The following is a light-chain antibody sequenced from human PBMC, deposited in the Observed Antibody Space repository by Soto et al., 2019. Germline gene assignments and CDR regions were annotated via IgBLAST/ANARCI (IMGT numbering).Light chain of an antibody. CDR3: QQSYSIFRT. V-gene: IGKV1-39*01. CDR2: AAS. J-gene: IGKJ2*01. Sequence: DIPMTQSPSSLSASVGDRVTITCRASQRISSYLNLYQQKPGKAPKLLIYAASNLQSGVPSRFSGSGSGTDFTLTISSLQPEDFATYYCQQSYSIFRTFGQGTKLEIK. CDR1: QRISSY.